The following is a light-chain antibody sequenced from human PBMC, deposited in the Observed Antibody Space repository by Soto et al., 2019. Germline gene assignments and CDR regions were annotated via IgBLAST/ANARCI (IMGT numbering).Light chain of an antibody. V-gene: IGKV3-15*01. J-gene: IGKJ4*01. CDR3: QQYNNWPLT. CDR1: QTVRSD. CDR2: GAS. Sequence: ENVLTQSPATLSVSPGERATLSCRASQTVRSDFAWYQQKPGQAPRLLFYGASTRAAGIPGRFSGSGYGTEFTLTISSLQSEDFAVYYCQQYNNWPLTLGGGTKVDIK.